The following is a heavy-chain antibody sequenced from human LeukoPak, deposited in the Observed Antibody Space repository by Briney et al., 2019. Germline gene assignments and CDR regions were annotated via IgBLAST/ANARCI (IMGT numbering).Heavy chain of an antibody. Sequence: GGSLRLSCAASGFTFSSYSMNWVRQAPGKGLEWVSSISSSSSYIYYADSVKGRFTISRDNAKNSLYLQMNSLRAEDTALYYCAREGGSWSGYKDYWGQGTLVTVSS. CDR1: GFTFSSYS. V-gene: IGHV3-21*04. J-gene: IGHJ4*02. CDR2: ISSSSSYI. CDR3: AREGGSWSGYKDY. D-gene: IGHD3-3*01.